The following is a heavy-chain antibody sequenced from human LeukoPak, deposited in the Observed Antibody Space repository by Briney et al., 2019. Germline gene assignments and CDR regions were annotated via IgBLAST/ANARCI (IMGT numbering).Heavy chain of an antibody. CDR2: ICGAKNST. D-gene: IGHD6-13*01. V-gene: IGHV3-23*01. CDR3: ARDLEAANTYYFYY. CDR1: EFTFTTYT. Sequence: GGSLRLSCVASEFTFTTYTMKWVRQAPGKGLEWVSSICGAKNSTHYADSVKGRFTISRDNSKNTVYLQVNSLRDEDTAVYYCARDLEAANTYYFYYWGQGTMVTVS. J-gene: IGHJ4*02.